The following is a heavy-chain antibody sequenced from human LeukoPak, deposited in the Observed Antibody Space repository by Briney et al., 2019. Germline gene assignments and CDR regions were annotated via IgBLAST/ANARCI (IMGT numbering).Heavy chain of an antibody. CDR3: AKDLSWNTADR. D-gene: IGHD1/OR15-1a*01. V-gene: IGHV3-74*01. Sequence: GGSLRLSCVASGFAFSNYWMHWVRQASGKAPVWVSRINPDGTTTNYADSVKGRFTISRDNAKNMVFLQMNGLRADDTALYYCAKDLSWNTADRWGQGILVTVSS. CDR2: INPDGTTT. CDR1: GFAFSNYW. J-gene: IGHJ5*02.